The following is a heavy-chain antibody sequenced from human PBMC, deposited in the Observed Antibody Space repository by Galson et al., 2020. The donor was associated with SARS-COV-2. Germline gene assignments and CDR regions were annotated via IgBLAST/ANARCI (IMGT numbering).Heavy chain of an antibody. Sequence: GSLRLSCAASGFTFSTYWMHWVRQAPGKGLVWVSRIYRDGSTTTYADSVQGRFTISRDNAKNTLYLQMSSLRAEDAAVYYCARESAVQGGYYMDVWGKGTTVTVSS. D-gene: IGHD3-10*01. CDR1: GFTFSTYW. J-gene: IGHJ6*03. CDR3: ARESAVQGGYYMDV. V-gene: IGHV3-74*01. CDR2: IYRDGSTT.